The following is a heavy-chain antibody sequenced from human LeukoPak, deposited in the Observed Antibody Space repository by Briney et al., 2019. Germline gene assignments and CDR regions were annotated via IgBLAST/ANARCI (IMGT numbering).Heavy chain of an antibody. D-gene: IGHD4-23*01. CDR2: ISNSGRII. CDR3: ARDSDYGGNDFDY. Sequence: GGSLRLSCAASGFTFSTYWMSWVRQAPGKGLEWVSYISNSGRIIYYADSVKGRFTISRDNAKNSLFLQMNSLRDEDTALYYCARDSDYGGNDFDYRGQGTLVTVSS. V-gene: IGHV3-48*02. CDR1: GFTFSTYW. J-gene: IGHJ4*02.